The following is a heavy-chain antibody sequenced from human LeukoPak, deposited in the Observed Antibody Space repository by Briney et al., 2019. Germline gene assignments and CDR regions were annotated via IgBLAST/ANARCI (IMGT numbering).Heavy chain of an antibody. CDR2: IHYSGST. CDR1: GGSITSYY. CDR3: ARQVYSSSWSYYFEY. J-gene: IGHJ4*02. V-gene: IGHV4-59*01. Sequence: SETLSLTCAVSGGSITSYYWSWVRQPPGRGLEWIASIHYSGSTSYNSSLKSRVTISVDTSKNQFSLKLSSVTPAHTAVYYCARQVYSSSWSYYFEYWGQGILVTVSS. D-gene: IGHD6-13*01.